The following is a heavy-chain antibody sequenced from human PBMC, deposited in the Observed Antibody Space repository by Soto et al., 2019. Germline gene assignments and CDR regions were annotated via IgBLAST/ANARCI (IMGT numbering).Heavy chain of an antibody. D-gene: IGHD4-17*01. V-gene: IGHV1-69*01. CDR3: ARDPYGDSSPYNWFDP. CDR2: IIPIFGTA. J-gene: IGHJ5*02. CDR1: GGTFSSYA. Sequence: QVQLVQSGAEVKKPGSSVKVSCKASGGTFSSYAISWVRQAPGQGLEWMGGIIPIFGTANYAQKFQGRGTITADESTSTAYMELSSLRSEDTAMYYCARDPYGDSSPYNWFDPWGQGTLVTVSS.